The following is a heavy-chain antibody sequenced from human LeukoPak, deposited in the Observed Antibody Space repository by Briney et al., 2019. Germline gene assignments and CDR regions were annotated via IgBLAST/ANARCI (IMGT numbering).Heavy chain of an antibody. J-gene: IGHJ4*02. CDR1: GFTFSSYS. D-gene: IGHD6-13*01. CDR2: ISGSGGST. CDR3: AKAQQLVRYYFDY. V-gene: IGHV3-23*01. Sequence: PGGSLRLSCAASGFTFSSYSMNWVRQAPGKGLEWVSAISGSGGSTFYADSVKGRFTISRDNSKNTLYLQMNSLRAEDTAVYYCAKAQQLVRYYFDYWGQGTLVTVSS.